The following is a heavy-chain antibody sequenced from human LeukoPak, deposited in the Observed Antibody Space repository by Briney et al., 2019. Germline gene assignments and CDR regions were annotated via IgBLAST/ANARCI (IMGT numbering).Heavy chain of an antibody. J-gene: IGHJ5*02. V-gene: IGHV1-46*01. CDR3: AIAATPKIKLNWFDP. D-gene: IGHD2-15*01. Sequence: ASVKVSCKASGYTFTSYYMHWVRQAPGQGLEWMGIINPSGGSTSYAQKFQGRVTMTRDTSTSTVYMELSSLRSGDTAVYYCAIAATPKIKLNWFDPWGQGTLVTVSS. CDR2: INPSGGST. CDR1: GYTFTSYY.